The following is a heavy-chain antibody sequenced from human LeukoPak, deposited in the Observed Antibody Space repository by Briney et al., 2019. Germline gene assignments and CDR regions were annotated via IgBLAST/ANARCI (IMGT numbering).Heavy chain of an antibody. J-gene: IGHJ4*02. CDR3: ARDFSDVRGNIFDS. Sequence: GGSLRLSCAASGFTFSRYAMNWVRQAPGKGLEWVSAISGNDGGTYYADSVKGRFTISRDNSKNTLYLQMNSLRAEDTAVYYCARDFSDVRGNIFDSWGQGTLVTVSS. CDR1: GFTFSRYA. CDR2: ISGNDGGT. V-gene: IGHV3-23*01. D-gene: IGHD3-10*02.